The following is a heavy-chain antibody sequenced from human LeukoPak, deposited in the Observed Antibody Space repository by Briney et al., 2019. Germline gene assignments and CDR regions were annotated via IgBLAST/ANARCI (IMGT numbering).Heavy chain of an antibody. D-gene: IGHD3-22*01. Sequence: GGSLRLSCAASGFTFTTYAMSWVRQAPGKGLEWVSAISGRGGTTYYADPVKGRFTISRDNSKNTVPLQMNSLRAEDTAVYYCAKVRGAVAITFLDYWGQGTLVTVSS. CDR2: ISGRGGTT. CDR1: GFTFTTYA. J-gene: IGHJ4*02. V-gene: IGHV3-23*01. CDR3: AKVRGAVAITFLDY.